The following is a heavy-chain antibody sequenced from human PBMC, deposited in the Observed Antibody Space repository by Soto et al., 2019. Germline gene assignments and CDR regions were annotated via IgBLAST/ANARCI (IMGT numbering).Heavy chain of an antibody. J-gene: IGHJ4*02. CDR3: AKEGGSNWNAPCDY. D-gene: IGHD1-1*01. Sequence: EVQLLESGGGLVQPGGSLRLSCAASGFTFSTYAMSWVRQAPGRGLEWVSTISGSGGSTYYADSVRGRFTISRDNSKTPLYLQVNSLRGEDTAVYYCAKEGGSNWNAPCDYWGQGTLVTVAS. V-gene: IGHV3-23*01. CDR2: ISGSGGST. CDR1: GFTFSTYA.